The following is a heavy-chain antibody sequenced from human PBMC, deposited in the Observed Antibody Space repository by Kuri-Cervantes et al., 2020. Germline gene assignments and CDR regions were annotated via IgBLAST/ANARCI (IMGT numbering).Heavy chain of an antibody. J-gene: IGHJ4*02. CDR1: GYTFIAYY. Sequence: GESLKISCKASGYTFIAYYMHWVRQAPGQGLEWMGWINPNSGNTGYAQKFQGRVTMTRNTSISTAYMELSSLRSEDTAVYYCARDPGLYYDILTGYYKGGDYWGQGTLVTVSS. CDR3: ARDPGLYYDILTGYYKGGDY. CDR2: INPNSGNT. D-gene: IGHD3-9*01. V-gene: IGHV1-8*02.